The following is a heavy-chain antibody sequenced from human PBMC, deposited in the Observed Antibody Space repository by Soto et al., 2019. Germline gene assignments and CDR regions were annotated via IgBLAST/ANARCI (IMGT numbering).Heavy chain of an antibody. J-gene: IGHJ4*02. CDR2: IIPIFGTA. D-gene: IGHD6-19*01. Sequence: ASVKVSCKASGVTFSSYAISWVRQAPGQGLEWMGGIIPIFGTANYAQKFQGRVTITADESTSTAYMELSSLRSEDTAVYYCARSSPGRTIAVAGFDYWGQGTLVTVSS. V-gene: IGHV1-69*13. CDR3: ARSSPGRTIAVAGFDY. CDR1: GVTFSSYA.